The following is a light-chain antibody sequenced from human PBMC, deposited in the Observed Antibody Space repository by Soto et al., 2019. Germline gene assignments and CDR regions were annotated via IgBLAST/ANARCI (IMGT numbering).Light chain of an antibody. CDR2: GAS. CDR1: QSVSSN. J-gene: IGKJ1*01. V-gene: IGKV3-20*01. CDR3: QQYGSSPPT. Sequence: TQSPAPLSVSPGERATLSCRASQSVSSNLAWYQQKPGQAPSLLIYGASSRATGIPDRFSGSGSGTDFTLTISRLEPEDFAVYYCQQYGSSPPTFGRGTKVDIK.